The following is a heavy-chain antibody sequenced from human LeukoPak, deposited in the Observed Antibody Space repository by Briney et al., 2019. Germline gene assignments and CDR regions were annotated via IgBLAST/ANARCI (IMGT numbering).Heavy chain of an antibody. Sequence: PSGTLSLTCAVSGGSISSSNWGSGGRAPPGKGVEWIGEIYHSGSTNYNPSLKSRVTISVDKSKNQFSLKLSSVTAADTAVYYCASIDGEGWFDPWGQGTLVTVSS. V-gene: IGHV4-4*02. D-gene: IGHD4-17*01. J-gene: IGHJ5*02. CDR2: IYHSGST. CDR3: ASIDGEGWFDP. CDR1: GGSISSSNW.